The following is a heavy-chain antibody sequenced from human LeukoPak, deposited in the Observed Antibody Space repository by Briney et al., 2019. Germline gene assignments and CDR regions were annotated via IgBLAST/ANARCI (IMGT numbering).Heavy chain of an antibody. J-gene: IGHJ4*02. D-gene: IGHD2-21*02. CDR2: MNPNSGNT. CDR3: ARGREVTQGLADY. CDR1: GYTFTSYD. Sequence: ASVKVSCKASGYTFTSYDINWVRQATGQGLKWMGWMNPNSGNTGYAQKFQGRVTMTRNTSISTAYMELSSLRSEDTAVYYCARGREVTQGLADYWGQGTLVTVSS. V-gene: IGHV1-8*01.